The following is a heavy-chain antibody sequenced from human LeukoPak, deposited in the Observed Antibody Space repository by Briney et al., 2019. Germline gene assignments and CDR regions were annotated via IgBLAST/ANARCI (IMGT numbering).Heavy chain of an antibody. V-gene: IGHV3-30*04. J-gene: IGHJ5*02. D-gene: IGHD6-13*01. CDR1: GFTFSSYA. CDR3: ASYSSSWHGNWFDP. CDR2: ISYDGSNK. Sequence: GGSLRLSCAASGFTFSSYAMHWVRQAPGKGLEWVAVISYDGSNKYYADSVKGRFTISRDNSKNTLYLQMNSLRAEDTAVYYCASYSSSWHGNWFDPWGQGTLVTVSS.